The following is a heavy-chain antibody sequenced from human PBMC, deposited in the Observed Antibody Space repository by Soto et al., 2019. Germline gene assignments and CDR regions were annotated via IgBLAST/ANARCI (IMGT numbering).Heavy chain of an antibody. CDR3: ARARCSSGQCYYFDY. CDR2: ISRSGDRT. J-gene: IGHJ4*02. CDR1: GLTFSSYN. Sequence: EVQLVESGEGLVQPGGSLRLSCAASGLTFSSYNIHWIRQAPGKGLEFVSAISRSGDRTYYADSVKGRFTITRDNSKNKVWLQMGSLRAADMAVYYCARARCSSGQCYYFDYWGRGALVSVSS. D-gene: IGHD2-15*01. V-gene: IGHV3-64*02.